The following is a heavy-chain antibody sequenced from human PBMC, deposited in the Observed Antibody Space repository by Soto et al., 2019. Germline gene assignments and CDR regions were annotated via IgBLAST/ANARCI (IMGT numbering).Heavy chain of an antibody. CDR3: ARGFRGVHNWFDP. V-gene: IGHV3-66*01. D-gene: IGHD3-10*01. J-gene: IGHJ5*02. CDR1: GFTVSSNY. CDR2: LYSNSGGNT. Sequence: PGGSLRLSCAASGFTVSSNYMNWLRQAPGKGLEWVSVLYSNSGGNTYYADSVTGRFIISKDNSKNTLYLQMNSLRVEDTALYYCARGFRGVHNWFDPWGQGTLVTVSS.